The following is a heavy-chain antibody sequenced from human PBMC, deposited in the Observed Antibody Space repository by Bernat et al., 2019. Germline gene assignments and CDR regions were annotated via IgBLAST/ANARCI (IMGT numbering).Heavy chain of an antibody. CDR1: GFTVNTNY. J-gene: IGHJ3*02. CDR2: IYSGGST. D-gene: IGHD6-6*01. V-gene: IGHV3-66*02. Sequence: EVQLVESGGGLVQPGGSLRLSCAASGFTVNTNYMSWVRQAPGRGLEWVSVIYSGGSTYYADSAKGRFTISRDISKNTLYLQMNSLRAEDTAVYYCGRERRPDIWGQGTMVTVSS. CDR3: GRERRPDI.